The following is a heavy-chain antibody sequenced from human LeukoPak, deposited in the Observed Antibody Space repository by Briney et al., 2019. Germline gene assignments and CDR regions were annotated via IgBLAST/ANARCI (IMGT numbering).Heavy chain of an antibody. D-gene: IGHD3-10*01. CDR1: GYTSTDYS. CDR2: INPNSGGT. CDR3: ARDPSGGTGYMDV. V-gene: IGHV1-2*02. J-gene: IGHJ6*03. Sequence: GASVKVSCKASGYTSTDYSIHWVRQAPGQGLEWMGWINPNSGGTNYAQKFQGRVTMTRDTSISTAYMELSRLRSDDTAVYYCARDPSGGTGYMDVWGKGTTVTVSS.